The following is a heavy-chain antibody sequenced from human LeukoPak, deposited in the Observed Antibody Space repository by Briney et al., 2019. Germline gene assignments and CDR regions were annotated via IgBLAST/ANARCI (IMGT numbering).Heavy chain of an antibody. CDR1: GGSFSGFG. D-gene: IGHD6-13*01. V-gene: IGHV1-18*01. CDR2: INTYNGNT. Sequence: ASVKVSCKASGGSFSGFGFNWVRQAPGQGLEWMGWINTYNGNTNYAQKLQGRVTLTTDTSTGTSYMEVRGLRSDDTAVYYCARDFESDHSSSRYWGQGTLVTVSS. CDR3: ARDFESDHSSSRY. J-gene: IGHJ4*02.